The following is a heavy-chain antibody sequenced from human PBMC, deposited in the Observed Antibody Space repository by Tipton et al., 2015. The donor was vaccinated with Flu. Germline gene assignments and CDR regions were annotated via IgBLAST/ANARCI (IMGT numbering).Heavy chain of an antibody. CDR3: ARVDYYDSSGQSPSKPFDL. V-gene: IGHV5-51*03. CDR2: IYPGDSQT. D-gene: IGHD3-22*01. Sequence: QLVQSGAEVKKPGESLKISCRGSGYSFTNHWIGWVRQLPGKGLEWMGIIYPGDSQTTYSPSFQGRVTISADMSINTAYLQWSSLKASDTAMYYCARVDYYDSSGQSPSKPFDLWGQGTMVTVSS. CDR1: GYSFTNHW. J-gene: IGHJ3*01.